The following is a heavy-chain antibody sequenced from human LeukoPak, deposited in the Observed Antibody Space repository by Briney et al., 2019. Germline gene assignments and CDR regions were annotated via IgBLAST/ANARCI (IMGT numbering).Heavy chain of an antibody. D-gene: IGHD3-10*01. CDR3: ARVYGGLWFGELSSYYFDY. V-gene: IGHV3-48*03. J-gene: IGHJ4*02. Sequence: GGSLRLSCAASGFTFSSYEMNWVRQPPGKGLEWVSYISSSGSTIYYADSVKGRFTISRDNAKNSLYLQMNSLRAEDTAVYYCARVYGGLWFGELSSYYFDYWGQGTLVTVSS. CDR2: ISSSGSTI. CDR1: GFTFSSYE.